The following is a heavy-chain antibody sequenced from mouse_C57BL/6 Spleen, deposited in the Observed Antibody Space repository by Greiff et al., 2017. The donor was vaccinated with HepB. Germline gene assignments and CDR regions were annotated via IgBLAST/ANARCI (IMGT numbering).Heavy chain of an antibody. CDR3: ARDYVGGYYYAMDY. CDR1: GFTFSDYG. V-gene: IGHV5-17*01. D-gene: IGHD1-1*02. CDR2: ISSGSSTI. J-gene: IGHJ4*01. Sequence: EVMLVESGGGLVKPGGSLKLSCAASGFTFSDYGMHWVRQAPEKGLEWVAYISSGSSTIYYADTVKGRFTISRDNAKNTLFLQMTSLRSEDTAMYYCARDYVGGYYYAMDYWGQGTSVTVSS.